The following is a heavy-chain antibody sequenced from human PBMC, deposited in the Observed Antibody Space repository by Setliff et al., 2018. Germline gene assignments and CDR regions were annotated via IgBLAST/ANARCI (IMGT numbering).Heavy chain of an antibody. Sequence: GGSLRLSCAAAGFTFSSHWMHWVRQAPGKRLMWVSRINSDGSSTSYADSVKGRFTISRDNAKNTLYLQMNSLRAEDTAVYYCAREQQLVLGRGKPTNWFDPWGQGTLVTVSS. J-gene: IGHJ5*02. V-gene: IGHV3-74*01. D-gene: IGHD6-13*01. CDR3: AREQQLVLGRGKPTNWFDP. CDR2: INSDGSST. CDR1: GFTFSSHW.